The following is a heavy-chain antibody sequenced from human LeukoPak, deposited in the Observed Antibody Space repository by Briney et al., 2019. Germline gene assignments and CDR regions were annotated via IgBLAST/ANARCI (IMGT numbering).Heavy chain of an antibody. CDR1: GFTFSSNS. D-gene: IGHD6-19*01. CDR3: ARGAGSGRNHFDY. Sequence: PGGSLRFSCAASGFTFSSNSMNWVRQAPGKGLEWVSYISSRSSTIYYADSVKGRFTISRDNATNSLYLQMNSPRAEDTAVYYCARGAGSGRNHFDYWGQGTLVTVSS. V-gene: IGHV3-48*01. J-gene: IGHJ4*02. CDR2: ISSRSSTI.